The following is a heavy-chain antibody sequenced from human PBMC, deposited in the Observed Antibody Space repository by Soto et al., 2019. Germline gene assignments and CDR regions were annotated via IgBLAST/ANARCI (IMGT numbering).Heavy chain of an antibody. Sequence: PSETLSLTCAVYGGSFSGYYWSWIRQPPGKGLEWIGEINHSGSTNYNPSLKSRVTISVDTSKNRFSLKLRSVIVADTAVYHCARFVRSCSGTTCYTRADVWGQGNTVTGS. CDR3: ARFVRSCSGTTCYTRADV. J-gene: IGHJ6*02. CDR1: GGSFSGYY. V-gene: IGHV4-34*01. CDR2: INHSGST. D-gene: IGHD2-2*02.